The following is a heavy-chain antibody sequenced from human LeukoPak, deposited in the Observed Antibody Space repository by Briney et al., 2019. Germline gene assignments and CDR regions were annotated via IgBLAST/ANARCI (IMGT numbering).Heavy chain of an antibody. CDR2: INPNTGGT. Sequence: ASVKVSCKASGYTLTAYYMHWVRQAPGQGLEWMGWINPNTGGTNCAQKFQGRVTLTRGTSVSTGYMELSRLRSDDTAVYYCARDGYVGYCSSTSCTSYFDYWGQGTLVTVSS. J-gene: IGHJ4*02. CDR3: ARDGYVGYCSSTSCTSYFDY. V-gene: IGHV1-2*02. D-gene: IGHD2-2*01. CDR1: GYTLTAYY.